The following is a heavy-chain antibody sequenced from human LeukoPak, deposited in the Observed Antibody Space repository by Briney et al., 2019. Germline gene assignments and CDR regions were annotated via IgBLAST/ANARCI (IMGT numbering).Heavy chain of an antibody. CDR2: IYHSGST. D-gene: IGHD1-26*01. Sequence: SGTLSLTCAVSGGSISSSNWWSWVRQPPGKGLEWIGEIYHSGSTNYNPSLKSRVTISVDKSKNQFSLKLSSVTAADTAMYYCARPRRSGSPDDAFDIWGQGTMITVSS. CDR1: GGSISSSNW. CDR3: ARPRRSGSPDDAFDI. J-gene: IGHJ3*02. V-gene: IGHV4-4*02.